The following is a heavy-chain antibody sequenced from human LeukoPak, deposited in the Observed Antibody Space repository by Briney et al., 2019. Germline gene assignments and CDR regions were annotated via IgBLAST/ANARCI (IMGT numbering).Heavy chain of an antibody. V-gene: IGHV3-23*01. Sequence: SGGSPRLSCAASGFTFSSYAMSWVRQAPGKGLEWVSAISGSGGSTYYADSVKGRFTISRDNSKDTLYLQMNSLRAEDTAIYYCARDIQLSTWGLGTMVTVSS. D-gene: IGHD5-24*01. J-gene: IGHJ3*01. CDR1: GFTFSSYA. CDR3: ARDIQLST. CDR2: ISGSGGST.